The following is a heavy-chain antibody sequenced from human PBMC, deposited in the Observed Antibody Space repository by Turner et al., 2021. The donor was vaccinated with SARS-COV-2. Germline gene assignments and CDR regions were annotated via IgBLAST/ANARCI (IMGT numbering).Heavy chain of an antibody. V-gene: IGHV1-2*02. Sequence: QMQLVQSGAELKKPGASVKVSCKASGYTFNGHHMHWVRQAPGQGPEWMGWINANNGETNYAQKFQGRITMTRDTSISTAYMELRSLRSDDTAVYYCARVGNGMATHNLFFDYWGQGTLVTVSS. J-gene: IGHJ4*02. CDR1: GYTFNGHH. CDR2: INANNGET. D-gene: IGHD5-12*01. CDR3: ARVGNGMATHNLFFDY.